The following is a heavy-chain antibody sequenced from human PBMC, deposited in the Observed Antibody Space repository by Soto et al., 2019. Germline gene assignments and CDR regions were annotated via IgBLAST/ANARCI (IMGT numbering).Heavy chain of an antibody. CDR2: IYYSGST. CDR1: GGPISSYY. Sequence: PSETLSLTCTVSGGPISSYYWSWIRQPPGKGLEWIGYIYYSGSTNYNPSLKSRVTISVDTSKNQSSLKLSSVTAADTAVYYCARHGGDCSGGSCPYYFDYWGQGTLVTVSS. V-gene: IGHV4-59*08. D-gene: IGHD2-15*01. CDR3: ARHGGDCSGGSCPYYFDY. J-gene: IGHJ4*02.